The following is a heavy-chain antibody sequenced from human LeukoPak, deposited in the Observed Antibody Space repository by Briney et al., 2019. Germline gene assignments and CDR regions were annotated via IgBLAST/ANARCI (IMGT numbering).Heavy chain of an antibody. Sequence: PGGSLRLSCVASGFTFTHYWMHWVRQVPGKGLEWVSRINGDATIITYADSVKGRFTISRENAKNTLYLQMNSLRAEDTAVYYCVRDLILVWTPGDDFDFWGRGTLVIVSS. CDR3: VRDLILVWTPGDDFDF. J-gene: IGHJ2*01. CDR2: INGDATII. D-gene: IGHD3-16*01. CDR1: GFTFTHYW. V-gene: IGHV3-74*03.